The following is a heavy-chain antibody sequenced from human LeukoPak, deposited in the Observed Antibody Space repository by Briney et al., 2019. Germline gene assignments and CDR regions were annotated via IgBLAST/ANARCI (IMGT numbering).Heavy chain of an antibody. CDR2: IKKDGSQK. Sequence: GGSLRLSCAASGFTFSSYWMRWVRQAPGKGPEWVASIKKDGSQKYYVDSVKGRFTISRDNAQNSLYLQMNSLRVEDTAIYSCARVGWELLNLHFDPWGQGTLVTVSS. CDR3: ARVGWELLNLHFDP. D-gene: IGHD1-26*01. J-gene: IGHJ5*02. CDR1: GFTFSSYW. V-gene: IGHV3-7*03.